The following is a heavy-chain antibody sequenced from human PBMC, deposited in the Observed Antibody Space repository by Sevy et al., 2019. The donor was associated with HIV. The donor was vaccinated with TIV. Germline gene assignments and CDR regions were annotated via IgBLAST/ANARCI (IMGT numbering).Heavy chain of an antibody. CDR2: ISWNSGSI. J-gene: IGHJ2*01. V-gene: IGHV3-9*01. CDR3: GKSHSSSHGGPEQGPYWYFDL. CDR1: GFTFDDYA. Sequence: GGSLRLSCAASGFTFDDYAMHWVRQAPGKGLEWVSGISWNSGSIGYADSVKGRFTISRDNAKNSLYLQMNRLRAEDTALYYCGKSHSSSHGGPEQGPYWYFDLWGRGTLVTVSS. D-gene: IGHD6-13*01.